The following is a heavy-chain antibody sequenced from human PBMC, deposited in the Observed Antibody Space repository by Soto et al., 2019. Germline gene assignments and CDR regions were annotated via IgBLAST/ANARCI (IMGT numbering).Heavy chain of an antibody. CDR1: GFTFTSSA. CDR3: AAATYVDTAMGRVYGMDV. Sequence: ASVKVSCKASGFTFTSSAVQWVRQARGQRLEWIGWIVVGSGNTNYAQKFQERVTITRDMSTSTAYMELSSLRSEDTAVYYCAAATYVDTAMGRVYGMDVWGQGTTVTVSS. D-gene: IGHD5-18*01. CDR2: IVVGSGNT. J-gene: IGHJ6*02. V-gene: IGHV1-58*01.